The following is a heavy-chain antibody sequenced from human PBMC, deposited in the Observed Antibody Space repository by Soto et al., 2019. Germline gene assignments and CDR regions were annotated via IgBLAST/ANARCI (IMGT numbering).Heavy chain of an antibody. V-gene: IGHV4-31*03. Sequence: PSETLSLPCTVSGDSISSTNNYWSWIRQHPGKGLEWIGYIYHSGSTYYNPSLKSRPAISVDTSKNQFSLKLSSVTAADTAVYYCARTVCSSASCYGYYYYGLDVWGQGTTVPVSS. CDR3: ARTVCSSASCYGYYYYGLDV. D-gene: IGHD2-2*01. CDR1: GDSISSTNNY. J-gene: IGHJ6*02. CDR2: IYHSGST.